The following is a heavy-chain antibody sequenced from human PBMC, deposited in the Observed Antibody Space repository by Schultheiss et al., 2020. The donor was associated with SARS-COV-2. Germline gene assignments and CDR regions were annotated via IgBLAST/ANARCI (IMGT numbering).Heavy chain of an antibody. Sequence: GESLKISCAASGFTFSSYAMHWVRQAPGKGLEWVGRIKSKTDGGTTDYAAPVKGRFTISRDDSKSIAYLQMNSLKTEDTAVYYCTRGIPGDYWGQGTLVTVSS. CDR3: TRGIPGDY. V-gene: IGHV3-15*01. D-gene: IGHD2-21*01. J-gene: IGHJ4*02. CDR2: IKSKTDGGTT. CDR1: GFTFSSYA.